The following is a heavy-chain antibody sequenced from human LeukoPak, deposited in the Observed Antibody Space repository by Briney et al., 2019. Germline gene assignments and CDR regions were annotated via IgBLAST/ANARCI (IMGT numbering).Heavy chain of an antibody. Sequence: SVKVSCKASGGTFSSYAISWVRQAPGQGLEWMGRIIPILGIANYAQKFQGRVTFTADKSTSTAYMELSSLRSEDTAVYYCASRGSHYGSGSYYKGNGAFDIWGQGTMVTVSS. D-gene: IGHD3-10*01. CDR2: IIPILGIA. J-gene: IGHJ3*02. CDR1: GGTFSSYA. CDR3: ASRGSHYGSGSYYKGNGAFDI. V-gene: IGHV1-69*04.